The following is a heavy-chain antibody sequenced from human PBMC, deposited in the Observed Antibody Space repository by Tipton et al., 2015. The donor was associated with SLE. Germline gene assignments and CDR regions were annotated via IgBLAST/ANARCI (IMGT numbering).Heavy chain of an antibody. J-gene: IGHJ2*01. Sequence: TLSLTCTVSGGSISSSSYYWGWIRQPPGKGLEWIGSIYYSGSTYYNPSLESRVTISVDRSKNQFSLKLSSVTAADTAVYYCARGFTGYFDLWGRGTLVTVSS. CDR1: GGSISSSSYY. CDR3: ARGFTGYFDL. V-gene: IGHV4-39*07. CDR2: IYYSGST. D-gene: IGHD3-10*01.